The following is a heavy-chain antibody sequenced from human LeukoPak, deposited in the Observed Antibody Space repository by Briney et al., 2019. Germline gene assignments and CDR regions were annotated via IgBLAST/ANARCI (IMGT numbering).Heavy chain of an antibody. Sequence: GGSLRLSCAASGFTFSGSAIHWVRQTSGKGLEWVGRSRTKANSYATAYAASVMGRFTVSRDDSKNTAYLQMNSLKTEDTAVYYCTRGSYALSDYYYALDVWGQGTTVTVSS. CDR2: SRTKANSYAT. CDR3: TRGSYALSDYYYALDV. J-gene: IGHJ6*02. D-gene: IGHD1-26*01. V-gene: IGHV3-73*01. CDR1: GFTFSGSA.